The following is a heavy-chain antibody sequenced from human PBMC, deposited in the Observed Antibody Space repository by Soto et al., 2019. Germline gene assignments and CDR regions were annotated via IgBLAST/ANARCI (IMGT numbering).Heavy chain of an antibody. J-gene: IGHJ4*02. CDR2: IIPIFGTT. V-gene: IGHV1-69*13. CDR3: ARNHYYDSSGYYYFDY. Sequence: SVKVSCKASGGTFSSYAISWVRQAPGQGLEWMGGIIPIFGTTKHAQKFQGRVTSSADESTSKVYMELSRLTSEDKALYYCARNHYYDSSGYYYFDYWGQGNPVTVSS. D-gene: IGHD3-22*01. CDR1: GGTFSSYA.